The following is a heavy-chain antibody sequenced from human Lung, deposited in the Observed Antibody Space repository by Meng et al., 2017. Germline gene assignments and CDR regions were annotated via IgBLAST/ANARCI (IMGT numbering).Heavy chain of an antibody. Sequence: SCTVSGGSISSYYWSWIRQPPGKGLEWIGYIYYSGSTNYNPSLKSRVTISVDTSKNQFSLKLSSVTAADTAVYYCARVFGSGDNYYYYYGMDVWGQGTTVTVSS. V-gene: IGHV4-59*01. CDR2: IYYSGST. D-gene: IGHD3-10*01. J-gene: IGHJ6*02. CDR3: ARVFGSGDNYYYYYGMDV. CDR1: GGSISSYY.